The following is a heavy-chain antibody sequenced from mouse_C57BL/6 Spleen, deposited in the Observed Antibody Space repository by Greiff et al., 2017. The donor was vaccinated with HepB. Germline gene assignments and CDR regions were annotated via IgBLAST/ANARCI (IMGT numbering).Heavy chain of an antibody. CDR1: GFTFSDYY. V-gene: IGHV5-16*01. Sequence: EVQLMESEGGLVQPGSSMKLSCTASGFTFSDYYMAWVRQVPEKGLEWVANINYDGSSTYYLDSLKSRFIISRDNAKNILYLQMSSLKSEDTATYYCARDDYDEGFAYWGQGTLVTVSA. J-gene: IGHJ3*01. D-gene: IGHD2-4*01. CDR2: INYDGSST. CDR3: ARDDYDEGFAY.